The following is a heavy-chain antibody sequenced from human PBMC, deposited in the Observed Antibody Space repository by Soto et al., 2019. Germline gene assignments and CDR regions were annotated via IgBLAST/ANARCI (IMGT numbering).Heavy chain of an antibody. CDR3: ASNRGGGWSGYYYYYGMDV. D-gene: IGHD3-3*01. J-gene: IGHJ6*02. V-gene: IGHV4-31*03. Sequence: QVQLQESGPGLVKPSQTLSLTCTVSGGSISSGGYYWSWIRQHPGKGLEWIGYIYYSGSTYYNPSLNSRVTISVDTSKIPFSLKLSSVTAADTAVYYCASNRGGGWSGYYYYYGMDVWGQGTTVTVSS. CDR1: GGSISSGGYY. CDR2: IYYSGST.